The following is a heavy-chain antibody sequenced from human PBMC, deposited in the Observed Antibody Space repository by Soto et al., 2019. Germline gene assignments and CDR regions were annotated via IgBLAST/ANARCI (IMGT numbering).Heavy chain of an antibody. CDR3: ARAALLVQAAIYDSWFGP. J-gene: IGHJ5*02. Sequence: NLSETLSLTCAVSGGSISSGGYSWSWIRQPPGKGLEWIGYIYHSGSTYYNPSLKNRVTISVDRSKNQFSLNLSSVTAADTAVYYRARAALLVQAAIYDSWFGPWGQGTLVTVSS. CDR1: GGSISSGGYS. CDR2: IYHSGST. D-gene: IGHD2-2*02. V-gene: IGHV4-30-2*01.